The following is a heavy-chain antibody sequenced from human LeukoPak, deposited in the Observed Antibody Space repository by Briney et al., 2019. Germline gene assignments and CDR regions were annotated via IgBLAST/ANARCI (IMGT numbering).Heavy chain of an antibody. CDR2: ISYDGSNK. D-gene: IGHD3-10*02. J-gene: IGHJ6*04. CDR1: GFTFSRYG. V-gene: IGHV3-30*18. CDR3: AELGITMIGGV. Sequence: GGSLRLSCAASGFTFSRYGMHWVRQASGKGLEWVAVISYDGSNKYYADSVKGRFTIARDNSKNTLYVQMNSLRTEDTAVYYCAELGITMIGGVWGKGTTVTISS.